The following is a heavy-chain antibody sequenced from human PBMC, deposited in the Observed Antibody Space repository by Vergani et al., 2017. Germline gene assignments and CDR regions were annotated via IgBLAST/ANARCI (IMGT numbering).Heavy chain of an antibody. D-gene: IGHD7-27*01. CDR3: ACTTGDRYWYFDL. Sequence: EVQLVQSGAEVKKPGESLKISCKGSGYSFTSYWIVWVREMPGKGLELMGIIYPGDCDTRYSPSFQGQVTISADKSVSTAYLQWSSLKASDTAIYYCACTTGDRYWYFDLWGRGTLVTVSS. CDR2: IYPGDCDT. V-gene: IGHV5-51*01. CDR1: GYSFTSYW. J-gene: IGHJ2*01.